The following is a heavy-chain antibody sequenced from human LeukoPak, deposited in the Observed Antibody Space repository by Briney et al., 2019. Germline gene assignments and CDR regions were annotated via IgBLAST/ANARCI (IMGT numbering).Heavy chain of an antibody. D-gene: IGHD1-26*01. CDR1: GYTFTSYP. CDR3: ARAYSGSYPSDAFDV. Sequence: GASEKVSCKASGYTFTSYPMNWVRQGPGQGLEWMGWINPTTGNPTYAQGFTGRFDFSLDTSVSTAYLQISNLKAEDTAVYYCARAYSGSYPSDAFDVWGQGTMVTVSS. V-gene: IGHV7-4-1*02. J-gene: IGHJ3*01. CDR2: INPTTGNP.